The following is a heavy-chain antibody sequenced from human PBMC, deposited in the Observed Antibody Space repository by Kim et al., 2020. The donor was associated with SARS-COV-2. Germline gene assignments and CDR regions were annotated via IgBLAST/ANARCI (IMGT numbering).Heavy chain of an antibody. CDR2: IDTSGET. J-gene: IGHJ6*02. D-gene: IGHD6-19*01. Sequence: GGSLRLSCAASGFTFSSYDMHWARQPAGKGLEWVSAIDTSGETYYPGSVKGRFTISRENAKNSVYLQMHSLRAGDTAVYYCVRGAVTGTYGMDVWGLGTT. CDR1: GFTFSSYD. V-gene: IGHV3-13*04. CDR3: VRGAVTGTYGMDV.